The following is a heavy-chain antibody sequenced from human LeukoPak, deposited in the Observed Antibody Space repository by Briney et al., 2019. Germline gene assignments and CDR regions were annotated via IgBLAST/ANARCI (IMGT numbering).Heavy chain of an antibody. D-gene: IGHD5-24*01. CDR3: ARDGGGDGYNYWYFDL. Sequence: SETLSLTCTVSGGSISSYYWSWIRQPPGKGLEWIGYIYYSGSTNYNPSLKSRVTISVDTSKNQFSLKLSSVTAADTAVYYCARDGGGDGYNYWYFDLWGRGTLVTVSS. J-gene: IGHJ2*01. CDR2: IYYSGST. CDR1: GGSISSYY. V-gene: IGHV4-59*01.